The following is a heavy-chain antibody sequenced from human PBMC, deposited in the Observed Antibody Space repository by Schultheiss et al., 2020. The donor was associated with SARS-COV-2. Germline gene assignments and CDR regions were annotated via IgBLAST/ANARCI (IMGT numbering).Heavy chain of an antibody. D-gene: IGHD2-15*01. CDR1: GGSISSGGYY. V-gene: IGHV4-39*07. CDR2: INHSGST. CDR3: ARGRGCSGGSCWRNWFDP. Sequence: SETLSLTCTVSGGSISSGGYYWSWIRQHPGKGLEWIGEINHSGSTNYNPSLKSRVTISVDTSKNQFSLKLSSVTAADTAVYYCARGRGCSGGSCWRNWFDPWGQGTLVTVSS. J-gene: IGHJ5*02.